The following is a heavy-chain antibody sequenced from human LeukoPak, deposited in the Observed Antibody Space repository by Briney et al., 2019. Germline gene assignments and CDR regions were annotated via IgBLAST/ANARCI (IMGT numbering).Heavy chain of an antibody. J-gene: IGHJ4*02. CDR2: ISWNSGSI. V-gene: IGHV3-9*01. CDR3: AKDRGGSYYSGFDY. Sequence: TGRSLRLSCAASGFTFDDYAMHWVRQAPGKGLERVSGISWNSGSIGYADSVKGRFTISRDNAKNSLYLQMNSLRAEDTALYYCAKDRGGSYYSGFDYWGQGTLVTVSS. D-gene: IGHD1-26*01. CDR1: GFTFDDYA.